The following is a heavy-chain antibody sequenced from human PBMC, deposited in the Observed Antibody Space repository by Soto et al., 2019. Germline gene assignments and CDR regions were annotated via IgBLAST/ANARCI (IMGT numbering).Heavy chain of an antibody. CDR2: ISYDGSNK. J-gene: IGHJ4*02. Sequence: SLRLSYGASGVTFRGYGMHWVRQAPGKGLEWVAVISYDGSNKYYADSVKGRFTISRDNSKNTLYLQMNSLRAEDTAVYYCAKELRLGELSSTAPDYWGQGTLVTVSS. V-gene: IGHV3-30*18. CDR1: GVTFRGYG. D-gene: IGHD3-16*02. CDR3: AKELRLGELSSTAPDY.